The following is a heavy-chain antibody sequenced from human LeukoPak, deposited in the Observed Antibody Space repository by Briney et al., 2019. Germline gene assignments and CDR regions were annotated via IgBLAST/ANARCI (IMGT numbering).Heavy chain of an antibody. CDR2: VIPIFGTA. CDR1: GGTFSSYA. D-gene: IGHD3-9*01. J-gene: IGHJ4*02. Sequence: SVKVSCKASGGTFSSYAFSWVRQAPGQGLEWMGGVIPIFGTANYAQKFQGRVTITADESTSSAYMELSSLSSEDTAVYYCARSKDLRLDDIYYWGQGTLVTVSS. CDR3: ARSKDLRLDDIYY. V-gene: IGHV1-69*13.